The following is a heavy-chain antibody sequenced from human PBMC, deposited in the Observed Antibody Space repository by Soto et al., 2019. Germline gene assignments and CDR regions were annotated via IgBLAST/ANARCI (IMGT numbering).Heavy chain of an antibody. J-gene: IGHJ4*02. CDR2: IKHDGSEK. CDR3: ARERLFAVAIPNYFDY. V-gene: IGHV3-7*03. Sequence: LRLSCAASGFNFSSFWMSWVRQAPGKGLEWVANIKHDGSEKYYVDSVKGRFTISRDNAKNSLYLQMNSLRVDDTAMYYCARERLFAVAIPNYFDYWGQGSLVTVSS. CDR1: GFNFSSFW. D-gene: IGHD3-3*01.